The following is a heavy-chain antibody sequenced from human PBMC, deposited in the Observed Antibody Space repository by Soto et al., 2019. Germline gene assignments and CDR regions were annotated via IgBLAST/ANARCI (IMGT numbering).Heavy chain of an antibody. J-gene: IGHJ3*02. V-gene: IGHV1-69*06. CDR2: IIPIFGTA. D-gene: IGHD6-13*01. CDR1: VGTFSSYA. CDR3: ARDSPPGIAAAGTRDDAFDI. Sequence: SVKVCCRTSVGTFSSYAIRLVRQAPGQGLEWMGGIIPIFGTANYAQKFQGRVTITADKSTSTAYMELSSLRSEDTAVYYCARDSPPGIAAAGTRDDAFDIWGQGTMVTVSS.